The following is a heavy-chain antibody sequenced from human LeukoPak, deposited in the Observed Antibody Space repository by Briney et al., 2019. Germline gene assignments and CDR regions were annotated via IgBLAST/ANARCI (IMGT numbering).Heavy chain of an antibody. CDR3: ARLNVYQSPNYFDS. CDR2: IFHRGNT. V-gene: IGHV4-38-2*01. CDR1: GYSVSNGYY. Sequence: SETLSLTCAVSGYSVSNGYYWGWIRQPPGKGLEWIGNIFHRGNTYYNTSLKSRVTISLDTPKNQFSLKLTSVTAADTAVYYCARLNVYQSPNYFDSWGQGTLVTVSS. J-gene: IGHJ4*02. D-gene: IGHD2-2*01.